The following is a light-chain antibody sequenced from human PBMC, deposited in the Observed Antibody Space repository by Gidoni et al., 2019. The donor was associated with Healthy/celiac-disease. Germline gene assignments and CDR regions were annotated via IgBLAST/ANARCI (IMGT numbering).Light chain of an antibody. CDR1: QSISSY. V-gene: IGKV1-39*01. Sequence: DIQMTQSPPSLSASVGDRVTITCRASQSISSYLNWYQQKPGKAPKLLIYAASSLQSGVPSRFSGSGSGTDFTLTISSLQPEDFATYYCQQSYSTRCSFGQGTKLEIK. CDR3: QQSYSTRCS. CDR2: AAS. J-gene: IGKJ2*04.